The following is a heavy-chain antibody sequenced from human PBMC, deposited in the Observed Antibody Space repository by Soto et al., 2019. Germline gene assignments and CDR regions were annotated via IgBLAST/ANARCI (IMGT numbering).Heavy chain of an antibody. D-gene: IGHD3-10*01. CDR2: IIPIFGTA. Sequence: SVKVSCKASGGTFSSYAISWVRQAPGQGLGWMGGIIPIFGTANYAQKFQGRVTITADKSTSTAYMELSSLRSEDTAVYYCARARYYGSGSYYNQAFDIWGQGTMVTVSS. CDR1: GGTFSSYA. J-gene: IGHJ3*02. V-gene: IGHV1-69*06. CDR3: ARARYYGSGSYYNQAFDI.